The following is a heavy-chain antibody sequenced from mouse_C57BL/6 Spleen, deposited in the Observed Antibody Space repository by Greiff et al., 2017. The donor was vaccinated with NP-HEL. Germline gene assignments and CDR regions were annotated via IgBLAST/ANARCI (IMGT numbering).Heavy chain of an antibody. V-gene: IGHV1-7*01. Sequence: VQLQQSGAELAKPGASVKLSCKASGYTFTSYWMHWVKQRPGQGLEWIGYINPSSGYTKYNQKFKDKATLTADTSSSTAYMQLSSLTYEDSAVYYCARLGLRGYAMDYWGQGTSVTVSS. CDR2: INPSSGYT. CDR1: GYTFTSYW. D-gene: IGHD1-1*01. CDR3: ARLGLRGYAMDY. J-gene: IGHJ4*01.